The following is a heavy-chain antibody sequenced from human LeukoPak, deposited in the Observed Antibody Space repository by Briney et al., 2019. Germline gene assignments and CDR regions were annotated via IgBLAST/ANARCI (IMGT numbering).Heavy chain of an antibody. CDR2: ISYDGSNK. CDR3: AKDYTPYDSSGYADY. CDR1: GFTFSSYA. D-gene: IGHD3-22*01. V-gene: IGHV3-30*04. J-gene: IGHJ4*02. Sequence: QAGGSLRLSCAASGFTFSSYAMHWVRQAPGKGLEWVAVISYDGSNKYYADSVKGRFTISRDNSKNTLYLQMNSLRAEDTAVYYCAKDYTPYDSSGYADYWGQGTLVTVSS.